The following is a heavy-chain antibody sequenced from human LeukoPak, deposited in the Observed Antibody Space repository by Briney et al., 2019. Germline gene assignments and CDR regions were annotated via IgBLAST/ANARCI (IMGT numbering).Heavy chain of an antibody. CDR2: IKSKTDGGTT. Sequence: PGGSLRLSCAASGFIVSINSMSWVRQAPGKGLEWVGRIKSKTDGGTTDYAAPVKGRFTISRDDSKNTLYLQMNSLKTEDTAVYYCTTGWSSGWYDVEYFQHWGQGTLVTVSS. D-gene: IGHD6-19*01. CDR3: TTGWSSGWYDVEYFQH. CDR1: GFIVSINS. V-gene: IGHV3-15*01. J-gene: IGHJ1*01.